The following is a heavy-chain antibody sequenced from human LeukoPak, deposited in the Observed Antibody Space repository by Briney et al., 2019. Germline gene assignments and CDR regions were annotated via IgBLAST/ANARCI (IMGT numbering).Heavy chain of an antibody. J-gene: IGHJ4*02. Sequence: PGGSLRLSCAASGFTFSSYFMSWVRQAPGKGLEWVSSISASGGKTYYTDSVKGRFTISRDNSKNMLYLQMNSLRGEDTAVYYCASFHRVPSITFDYWGQGTLVTVSS. V-gene: IGHV3-23*01. D-gene: IGHD3-10*01. CDR1: GFTFSSYF. CDR2: ISASGGKT. CDR3: ASFHRVPSITFDY.